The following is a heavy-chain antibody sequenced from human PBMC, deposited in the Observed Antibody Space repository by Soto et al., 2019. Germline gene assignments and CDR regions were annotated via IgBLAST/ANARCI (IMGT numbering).Heavy chain of an antibody. CDR1: GGSISSSY. D-gene: IGHD3-22*01. Sequence: QVQLQESGPGLVKSSGTLSLTCSVSGGSISSSYWNWIRQPAGKGLEWIGRFYTTGRASYNPSLKGRLTLSGDTSKNQFSLRLGSVTAADTAVYYCAREPIVEGPPGYNWFDPWGQGILVTVSS. CDR2: FYTTGRA. J-gene: IGHJ5*02. CDR3: AREPIVEGPPGYNWFDP. V-gene: IGHV4-4*07.